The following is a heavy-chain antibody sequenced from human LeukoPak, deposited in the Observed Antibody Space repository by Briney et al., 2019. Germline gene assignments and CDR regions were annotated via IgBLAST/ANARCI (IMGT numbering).Heavy chain of an antibody. D-gene: IGHD2-15*01. J-gene: IGHJ5*02. CDR3: ARDGYCSGGSCSRRNWFDP. V-gene: IGHV3-7*01. CDR2: IKTDGSEK. Sequence: PGGSLRLSCVASGFTFTEYWMSWVRQAPGKGLEWLANIKTDGSEKYYVDSVKGRFTISRDNAKTSLYLQMNSLRVEDTAVYYCARDGYCSGGSCSRRNWFDPWGQGTLVTVSS. CDR1: GFTFTEYW.